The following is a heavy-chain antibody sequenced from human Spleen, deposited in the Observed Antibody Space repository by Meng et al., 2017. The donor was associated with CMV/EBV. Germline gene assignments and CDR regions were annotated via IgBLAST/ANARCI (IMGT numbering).Heavy chain of an antibody. D-gene: IGHD3-16*01. CDR1: GGSVSSGSYY. CDR3: ARDTRGIGTYYYYGMDV. V-gene: IGHV4-61*01. CDR2: IYYSGST. Sequence: ESLKISCTVSGGSVSSGSYYWSWIRQPPGKGLEWIGYIYYSGSTNYNPSLKSRVTISVDTSKNQFSLKLSSVTAADTAVYYCARDTRGIGTYYYYGMDVWGQGTTVTVSS. J-gene: IGHJ6*02.